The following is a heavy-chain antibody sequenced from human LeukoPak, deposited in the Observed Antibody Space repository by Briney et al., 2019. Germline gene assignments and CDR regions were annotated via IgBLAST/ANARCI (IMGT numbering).Heavy chain of an antibody. Sequence: GGSLRLSCEASGFTVNSNYMNWVRQAPGKGLEWVAVISYDGSNKYYADSVKGRFTISRGNSKNTLYLQMNSLRAEDTAVYYCARAALWFGELLSSYFDYWGQGTLVTVSS. CDR2: ISYDGSNK. CDR3: ARAALWFGELLSSYFDY. V-gene: IGHV3-30-3*01. CDR1: GFTVNSNY. D-gene: IGHD3-10*01. J-gene: IGHJ4*02.